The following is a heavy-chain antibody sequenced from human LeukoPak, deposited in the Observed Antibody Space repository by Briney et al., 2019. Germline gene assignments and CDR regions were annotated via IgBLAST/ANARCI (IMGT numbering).Heavy chain of an antibody. CDR1: GGSISSYY. J-gene: IGHJ4*02. CDR3: ARGDVPAALLFDY. Sequence: SETLSLTCTVSGGSISSYYWSWIRQPPGKGLEWIGYIYYSGSTNYNPSLKSRVTISVDTSKNQFSLKLSSVTAADTAVYYCARGDVPAALLFDYWGQGTLVTVSS. CDR2: IYYSGST. V-gene: IGHV4-59*01. D-gene: IGHD2-2*01.